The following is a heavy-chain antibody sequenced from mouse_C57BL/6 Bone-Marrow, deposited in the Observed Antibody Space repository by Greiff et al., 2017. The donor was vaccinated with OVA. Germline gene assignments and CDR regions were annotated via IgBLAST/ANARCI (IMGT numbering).Heavy chain of an antibody. CDR2: IYYSGTI. J-gene: IGHJ3*01. D-gene: IGHD1-1*01. CDR3: AREGGYYYGLDY. Sequence: EVKVEESGPGLVKPSQTVFLTCTVTGISITTGNYRWSWIRQFPGNKLEWIGYIYYSGTITYNPSLTSRTTITRDTPKNQFFLEMNSLTAEDTATYYCAREGGYYYGLDYWGQGTLVTVSA. V-gene: IGHV3-5*01. CDR1: GISITTGNYR.